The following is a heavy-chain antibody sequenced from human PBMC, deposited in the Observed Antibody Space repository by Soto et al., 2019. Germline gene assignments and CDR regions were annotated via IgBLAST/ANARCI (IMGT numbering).Heavy chain of an antibody. J-gene: IGHJ4*02. V-gene: IGHV3-23*01. CDR1: GLTFSNYA. Sequence: EVRLLESGGGLVKPGGSLRLSCATSGLTFSNYAMSWVRQAPGGGLEWVSSMSGSSSTTYYAASGKGRFTFSRDNSKNTVHLQMNSLRGEDTAVYYCAKDRGGFTSGWEFFDFWGQGTLVTVSS. CDR2: MSGSSSTT. CDR3: AKDRGGFTSGWEFFDF. D-gene: IGHD6-19*01.